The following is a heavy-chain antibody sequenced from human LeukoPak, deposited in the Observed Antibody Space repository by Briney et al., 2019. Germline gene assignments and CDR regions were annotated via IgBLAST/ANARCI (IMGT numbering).Heavy chain of an antibody. V-gene: IGHV3-74*01. CDR1: GFTFRSYW. CDR2: INSDGSST. D-gene: IGHD1-26*01. CDR3: ASETESLVIGDYYYYYGMDV. Sequence: GGSLRLSCAASGFTFRSYWMHWVRQAPGKGVVWVSRINSDGSSTSYADSVKGRFTMSRDNAKNTLYLQMNSLRAEDTAVYYCASETESLVIGDYYYYYGMDVWGQGTTVTVSS. J-gene: IGHJ6*02.